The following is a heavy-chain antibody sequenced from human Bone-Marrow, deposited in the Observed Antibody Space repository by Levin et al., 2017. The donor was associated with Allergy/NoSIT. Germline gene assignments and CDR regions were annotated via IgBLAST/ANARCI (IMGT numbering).Heavy chain of an antibody. CDR3: ARGGLLWFGEFQRYDKPLNTPFDY. CDR2: ISSSSSTI. Sequence: GGSLRLSCAASGFTFSSYSMNWVRQAPGKGLEWVSYISSSSSTIYYADSVKGRFTISRDNAKNSLYLQMNSLRAEDTAVYYCARGGLLWFGEFQRYDKPLNTPFDYWGQGTLVTVSS. J-gene: IGHJ4*02. CDR1: GFTFSSYS. V-gene: IGHV3-48*01. D-gene: IGHD3-10*01.